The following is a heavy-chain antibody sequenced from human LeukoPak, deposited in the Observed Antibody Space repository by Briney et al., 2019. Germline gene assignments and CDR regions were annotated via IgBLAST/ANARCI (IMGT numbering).Heavy chain of an antibody. CDR2: ISCDGSNA. V-gene: IGHV3-30*09. CDR3: ARDVLATIRYYFDY. Sequence: GGSLRLSCAASGFTFSSYAMHWVRQTPDKGLEWVAVISCDGSNAYYADSVKGRFAISRDNSKNTLYLQMNSLRAEDTAVYYCARDVLATIRYYFDYWGQGALVTVSS. D-gene: IGHD5-12*01. CDR1: GFTFSSYA. J-gene: IGHJ4*02.